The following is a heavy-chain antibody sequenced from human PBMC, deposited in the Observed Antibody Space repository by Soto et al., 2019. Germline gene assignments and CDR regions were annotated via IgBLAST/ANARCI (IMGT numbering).Heavy chain of an antibody. CDR1: GLPFTSYS. V-gene: IGHV3-48*02. CDR2: IHSSSSTI. D-gene: IGHD5-18*01. CDR3: ARDRGYTYGFDF. J-gene: IGHJ4*02. Sequence: GGSLRLSCAASGLPFTSYSMNWVRQAPGKGLEWVSFIHSSSSTIYYADSVKGRFTISRDNAKNSLYLQMNSLRDEDTAVYYCARDRGYTYGFDFWGQGALVTVSS.